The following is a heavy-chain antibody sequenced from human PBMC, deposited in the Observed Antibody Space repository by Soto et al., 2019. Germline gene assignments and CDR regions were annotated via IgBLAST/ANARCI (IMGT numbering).Heavy chain of an antibody. V-gene: IGHV3-23*01. Sequence: EAQLLESGGELIQPGGSLRLSCAASGFTYSSHCMSWVRQAPGKGLEWIAGLSRGGGSTYYADSVKGRFTISRDNSKNTLDLIMNSLRVEDTALYYCARDGQYRTDGFDIWGQGTMVNVSS. CDR1: GFTYSSHC. CDR3: ARDGQYRTDGFDI. D-gene: IGHD5-12*01. J-gene: IGHJ3*02. CDR2: LSRGGGST.